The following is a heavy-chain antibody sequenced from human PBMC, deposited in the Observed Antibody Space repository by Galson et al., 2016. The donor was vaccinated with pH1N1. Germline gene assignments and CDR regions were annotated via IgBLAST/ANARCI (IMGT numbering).Heavy chain of an antibody. CDR3: ARHSTSGFPGIEVAARRRPFDI. Sequence: LSLTCALYGGSFSGHYWGWIRQSPGKGLEWIGEISHSGRSDYNPSLEGRVTVSIDTSMNQFSLNLMSVAAADTAVYYCARHSTSGFPGIEVAARRRPFDIWGPGTMVIVSS. J-gene: IGHJ3*02. CDR2: ISHSGRS. CDR1: GGSFSGHY. V-gene: IGHV4-34*01. D-gene: IGHD6-19*01.